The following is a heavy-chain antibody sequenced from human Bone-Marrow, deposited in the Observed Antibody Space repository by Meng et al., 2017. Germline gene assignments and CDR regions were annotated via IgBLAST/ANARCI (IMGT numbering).Heavy chain of an antibody. J-gene: IGHJ4*02. V-gene: IGHV3-30*04. CDR3: ARGLGYCSGGSCYSDY. Sequence: GGSLRLSCAASGFTFSSYAMHWVRQAPGKGREGVAVISYDGSKTYYADSVMGRFTISRDNSKNTLYLQMNSLRAEDTAVYYCARGLGYCSGGSCYSDYWGQGTLVTVSS. CDR2: ISYDGSKT. D-gene: IGHD2-15*01. CDR1: GFTFSSYA.